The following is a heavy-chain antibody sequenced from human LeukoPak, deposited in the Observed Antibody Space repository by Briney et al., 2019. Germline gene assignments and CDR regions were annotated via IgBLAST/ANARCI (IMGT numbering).Heavy chain of an antibody. V-gene: IGHV1-46*01. CDR2: INPSGGST. J-gene: IGHJ6*02. Sequence: ASVKVSCKASGYTFTSYYMHWVRQAPGQGLEWMGIINPSGGSTSYAQKFQGRVTMTRDTSTSTVYMELSSLRSEDTAVYYCARDKGNDILTGYSPEYYYGMDVWGQGTTVTVSS. CDR3: ARDKGNDILTGYSPEYYYGMDV. D-gene: IGHD3-9*01. CDR1: GYTFTSYY.